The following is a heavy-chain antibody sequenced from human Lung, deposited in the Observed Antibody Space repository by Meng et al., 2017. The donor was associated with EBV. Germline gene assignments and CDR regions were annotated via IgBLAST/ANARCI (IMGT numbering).Heavy chain of an antibody. CDR1: GGSVDSGAYY. CDR2: IYYSGST. CDR3: ARLRLVWMFDY. V-gene: IGHV4-31*03. Sequence: VTLKELGQGLVKPSPTLSFPCLVSGGSVDSGAYYWSWIRQRPGKGLEWIGYIYYSGSTFYPPSLKSRATLSVDTSKNQFSLKLNSVTAADTAVYYCARLRLVWMFDYWGQGALVTVSS. D-gene: IGHD6-19*01. J-gene: IGHJ4*02.